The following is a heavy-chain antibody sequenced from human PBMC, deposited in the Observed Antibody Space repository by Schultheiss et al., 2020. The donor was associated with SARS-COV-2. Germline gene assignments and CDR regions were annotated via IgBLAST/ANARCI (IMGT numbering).Heavy chain of an antibody. CDR2: IIPIFGTA. CDR3: ARDYTTVTTTNFDY. CDR1: GGTFSSYA. Sequence: SVKVSCKASGGTFSSYAISWVRQAPGQGLEWMGGIIPIFGTANYAQKFQGRVTITADESTSTAYMELSSLRAEDTAVYYCARDYTTVTTTNFDYWGQGTLVTVSS. D-gene: IGHD4-11*01. J-gene: IGHJ4*02. V-gene: IGHV1-69*13.